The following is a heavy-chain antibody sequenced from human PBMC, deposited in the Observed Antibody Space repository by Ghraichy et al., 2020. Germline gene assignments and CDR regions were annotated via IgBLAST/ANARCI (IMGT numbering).Heavy chain of an antibody. J-gene: IGHJ5*02. CDR2: INHSGST. CDR1: GGSFSGYY. D-gene: IGHD1-1*01. V-gene: IGHV4-34*01. Sequence: SQTLSLTCAVYGGSFSGYYWSWIRQPPGKGLEWIGEINHSGSTNYNPSLKSRVTISVDTSKNQFSLKLSSVTAADTAVYYCAERTASNFPFDPWGQGTLVTVSS. CDR3: AERTASNFPFDP.